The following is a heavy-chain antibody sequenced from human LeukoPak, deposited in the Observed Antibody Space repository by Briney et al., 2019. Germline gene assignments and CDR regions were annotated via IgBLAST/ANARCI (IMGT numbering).Heavy chain of an antibody. CDR3: AREGYSYGYVT. Sequence: PSETLSLTCTVSGGFISSYYWSGIRQPPGKGLEWIGYIYYSGSTNHNPSLKSRVTISVDTPKNQFSLKLSSVTAADTAVYYCAREGYSYGYVTWGQGTLVTVSS. J-gene: IGHJ5*02. D-gene: IGHD5-18*01. CDR2: IYYSGST. V-gene: IGHV4-59*01. CDR1: GGFISSYY.